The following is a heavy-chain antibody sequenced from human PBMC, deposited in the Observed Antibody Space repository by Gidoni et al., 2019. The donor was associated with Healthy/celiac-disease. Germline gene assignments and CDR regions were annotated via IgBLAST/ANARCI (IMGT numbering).Heavy chain of an antibody. V-gene: IGHV3-30*18. CDR2: ISYDGSNK. Sequence: QVQLVESGGGVVQPGRSLRLSCAASGFTFSSYGMHWVRQAPGKGLEWVAVISYDGSNKYYADSVKGRFTISRDNSKNTLYLQMNSLRAEDTAVYYCAKLPIYDSSGYPDYWGQGTLVTVSS. CDR3: AKLPIYDSSGYPDY. D-gene: IGHD3-22*01. CDR1: GFTFSSYG. J-gene: IGHJ4*02.